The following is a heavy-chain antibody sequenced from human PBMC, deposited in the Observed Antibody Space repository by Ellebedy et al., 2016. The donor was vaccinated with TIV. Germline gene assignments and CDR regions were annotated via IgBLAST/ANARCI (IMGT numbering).Heavy chain of an antibody. CDR3: ARSGSYLPFDY. D-gene: IGHD1-26*01. CDR1: GFTFSNYN. J-gene: IGHJ4*02. CDR2: IRSTGSDK. V-gene: IGHV3-21*04. Sequence: GESLKISCVASGFTFSNYNMNWVRQSPGKGLEWVSSIRSTGSDKYYAESVKGRFTISRDNAQDTLFLQMNSLRTEDTAVYYCARSGSYLPFDYWGQGTLVTVSS.